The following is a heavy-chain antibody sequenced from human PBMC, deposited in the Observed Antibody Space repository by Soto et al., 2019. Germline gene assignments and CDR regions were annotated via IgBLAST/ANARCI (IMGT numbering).Heavy chain of an antibody. CDR2: VIPTLGIL. J-gene: IGHJ6*02. Sequence: QVQLVQSGAEVKRPGSSVKVSCKASGDTFSSHTIIAWVRQAPGQGLERMGRVIPTLGILDSGHKFQDRVTIAADTTTSTAYLELTRLTYEDTSIYYCARKEGRYNFGSDYGLHVWGQGTTVTFSS. CDR3: ARKEGRYNFGSDYGLHV. V-gene: IGHV1-69*02. D-gene: IGHD5-18*01. CDR1: GDTFSSHT.